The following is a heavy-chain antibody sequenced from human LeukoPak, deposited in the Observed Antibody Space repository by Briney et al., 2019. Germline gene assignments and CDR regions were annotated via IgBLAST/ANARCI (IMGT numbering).Heavy chain of an antibody. Sequence: TSETLSLTCTVSGGSISSYYWSWIRQPAGKGLEWIGRIYTSGSITYNPSLKSRVSMSVDTSKNQFSLKLSSVTAADTAVYYCARTPLLGDYFDYWGQGTLVTVSS. CDR2: IYTSGSI. CDR3: ARTPLLGDYFDY. J-gene: IGHJ4*02. CDR1: GGSISSYY. D-gene: IGHD3-10*01. V-gene: IGHV4-4*07.